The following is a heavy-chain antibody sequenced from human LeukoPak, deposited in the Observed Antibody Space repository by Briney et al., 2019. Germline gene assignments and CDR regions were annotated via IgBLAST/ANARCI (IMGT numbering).Heavy chain of an antibody. V-gene: IGHV3-7*02. CDR2: IKQDGGEK. CDR3: ARPRYYANTICHIVGVLDV. D-gene: IGHD2-8*01. J-gene: IGHJ6*02. CDR1: GFTFTSNW. Sequence: GGSLRLSCAASGFTFTSNWMTWVRQAPGKGLEWVATIKQDGGEKYYVDSVKGRFTISRDNVRDSLYLQVNILRAEDAAVYYCARPRYYANTICHIVGVLDVWGPGTTVTVSS.